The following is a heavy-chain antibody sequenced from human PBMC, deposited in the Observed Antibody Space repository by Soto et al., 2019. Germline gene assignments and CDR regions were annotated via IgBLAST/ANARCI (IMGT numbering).Heavy chain of an antibody. CDR1: GFSVSTNH. Sequence: PGGSLRLSCAASGFSVSTNHMSWVRQAPGEGLECVSNLYTDGNAFYADSVRCRFTISKDNSRNALYLQMNSLRAEDTAVYYCARDYDYGDAGALDSWGLGTMVTVS. CDR3: ARDYDYGDAGALDS. J-gene: IGHJ3*02. CDR2: LYTDGNA. V-gene: IGHV3-53*01. D-gene: IGHD4-17*01.